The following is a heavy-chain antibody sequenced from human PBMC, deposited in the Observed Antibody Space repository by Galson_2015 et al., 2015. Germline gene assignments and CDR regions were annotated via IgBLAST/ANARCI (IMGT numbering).Heavy chain of an antibody. CDR3: AKGRRIAVATTQFDY. CDR2: LSPNGGNT. J-gene: IGHJ4*02. D-gene: IGHD6-19*01. V-gene: IGHV3-23*01. Sequence: SLRLSCAASGFTFSFYAMTWVRQTSGKGLEWVSALSPNGGNTYYADSVKGRFTISRDNSKNTLFLQMNSLRAEDTAMYYCAKGRRIAVATTQFDYWGQGVLVTVSS. CDR1: GFTFSFYA.